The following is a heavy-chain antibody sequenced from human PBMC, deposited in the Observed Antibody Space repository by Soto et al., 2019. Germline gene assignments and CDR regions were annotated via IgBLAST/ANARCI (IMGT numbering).Heavy chain of an antibody. Sequence: GGSLRLSCAASGFTFSSYSMNWVRQAPGKGLEWVSSISSSSSYIYYADSVKGRFTISRDNAKNSLYLQMNSLRAEDTAVYYCAIVRVGGAIPFTLCGQATLVTVPP. V-gene: IGHV3-21*01. J-gene: IGHJ1*01. CDR1: GFTFSSYS. D-gene: IGHD3-16*01. CDR2: ISSSSSYI. CDR3: AIVRVGGAIPFTL.